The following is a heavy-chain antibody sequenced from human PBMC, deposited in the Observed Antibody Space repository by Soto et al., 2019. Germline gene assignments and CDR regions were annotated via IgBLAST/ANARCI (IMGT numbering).Heavy chain of an antibody. D-gene: IGHD5-12*01. CDR3: ARFSAPYGGYDPFDI. J-gene: IGHJ3*02. V-gene: IGHV3-74*01. Sequence: GGSLRLSCVASGFSFRSYWMHWVRQAPGKGLVWVSRINTDGSSTTYADSVKGRFTISRDNAKNTLYLQMNSLRAEDTAIYYCARFSAPYGGYDPFDIWGQGTMVTVSS. CDR2: INTDGSST. CDR1: GFSFRSYW.